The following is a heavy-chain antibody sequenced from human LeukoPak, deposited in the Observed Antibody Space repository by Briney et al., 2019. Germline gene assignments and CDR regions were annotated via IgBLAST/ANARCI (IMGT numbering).Heavy chain of an antibody. V-gene: IGHV3-21*01. CDR3: ARDFRYYGSGSYFDYYYYYMDV. CDR1: GFTFSSYN. D-gene: IGHD3-10*01. Sequence: GGSLRLSCAASGFTFSSYNMNWVRQAPGKGLEWVSSISSSSSYIYYADSVKGRFTISRDNAKNSLYLQMNSLTAEDTAVYYCARDFRYYGSGSYFDYYYYYMDVWGKGTTVTVSS. J-gene: IGHJ6*03. CDR2: ISSSSSYI.